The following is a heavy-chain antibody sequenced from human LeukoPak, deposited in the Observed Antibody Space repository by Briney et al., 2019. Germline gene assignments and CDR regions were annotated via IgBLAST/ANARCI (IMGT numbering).Heavy chain of an antibody. CDR3: ARDFNVEGWLSYFDY. CDR2: IYYSGST. D-gene: IGHD5-12*01. Sequence: SETLSLTCTVSGGSISSSSYYWGWIRQPPGKGLEWIGSIYYSGSTYYNPSLKSRVTISVDTSKNQFSLNLTSVTAADTAVYYCARDFNVEGWLSYFDYWGQGTLVTVSS. CDR1: GGSISSSSYY. V-gene: IGHV4-39*07. J-gene: IGHJ4*02.